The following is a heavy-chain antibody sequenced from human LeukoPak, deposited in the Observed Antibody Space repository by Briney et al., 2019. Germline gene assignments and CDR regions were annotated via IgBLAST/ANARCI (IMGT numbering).Heavy chain of an antibody. CDR1: GYTFTSYD. CDR3: ARGPGGWFWTNYYYYYYMDV. CDR2: MNPNSGNT. D-gene: IGHD2-15*01. Sequence: GASVKVSCKASGYTFTSYDINWVRQATGQGLEWMGWMNPNSGNTGYAQKFQGRVTMTRNTSISTAYMELSSLRAEDTAVYYCARGPGGWFWTNYYYYYYMDVWGKGTTVTVSS. J-gene: IGHJ6*03. V-gene: IGHV1-8*01.